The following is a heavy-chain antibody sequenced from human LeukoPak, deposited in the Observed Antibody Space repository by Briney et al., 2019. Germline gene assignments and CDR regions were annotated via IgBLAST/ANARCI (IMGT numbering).Heavy chain of an antibody. V-gene: IGHV3-64D*06. CDR1: GFTFSYYA. Sequence: PGGSLRLSCAASGFTFSYYAMHWVRQAPEKGLEYVSSISNNGSNTYYADSVKGRFTISRDNSKNTLYLQMSSLRAEDTAVYFCVPSPLVTFYYDKSGPKGGQGTRVTVSS. D-gene: IGHD3-22*01. CDR2: ISNNGSNT. CDR3: VPSPLVTFYYDKSGPK. J-gene: IGHJ4*02.